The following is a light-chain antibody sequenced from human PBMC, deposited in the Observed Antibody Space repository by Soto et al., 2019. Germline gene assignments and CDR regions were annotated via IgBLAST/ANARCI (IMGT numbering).Light chain of an antibody. CDR2: SAS. CDR3: QQSYSSPLT. CDR1: QSINNY. V-gene: IGKV1-39*01. Sequence: DVQMTQSPSSLSASVGDTVTITCRASQSINNYLNWYEQKPGEAPKLLMYSASTLQSGVPSRFSGSGTGTDFTLTITSRQPEDFAVYYCQQSYSSPLTVGGGTKVEI. J-gene: IGKJ4*01.